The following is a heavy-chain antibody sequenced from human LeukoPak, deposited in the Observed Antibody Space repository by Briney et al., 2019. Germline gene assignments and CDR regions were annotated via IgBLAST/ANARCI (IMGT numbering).Heavy chain of an antibody. V-gene: IGHV3-33*08. J-gene: IGHJ6*03. D-gene: IGHD3-22*01. CDR3: ARTYYDSREDYYYYYMDV. CDR2: IWYDGSNK. Sequence: GKSLRLSCAASGLTFSTYPMHWVRQAPGKGLEWVAVIWYDGSNKYYADSVKGRFTISRDNSKNTLYLQMNSLRAEDTAVYYCARTYYDSREDYYYYYMDVWGKGTTVTVSS. CDR1: GLTFSTYP.